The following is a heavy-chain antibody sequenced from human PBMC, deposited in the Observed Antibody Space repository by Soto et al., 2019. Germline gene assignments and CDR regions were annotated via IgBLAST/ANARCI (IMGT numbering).Heavy chain of an antibody. CDR1: GYTFTIYA. D-gene: IGHD4-17*01. Sequence: QVQLVQSGAEVKKPGASVKVSCKASGYTFTIYAMHWVRQAPGQRLEWMGWTNPGNGNTNYSQKFQGRVTITRDTSASTAYMELSSLRSEDTAVYYCARGSSSVTTFYFDLWGRGTLVTVSS. V-gene: IGHV1-3*01. CDR3: ARGSSSVTTFYFDL. CDR2: TNPGNGNT. J-gene: IGHJ2*01.